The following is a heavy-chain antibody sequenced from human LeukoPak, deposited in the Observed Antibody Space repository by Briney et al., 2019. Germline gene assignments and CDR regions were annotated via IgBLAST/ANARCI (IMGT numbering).Heavy chain of an antibody. CDR3: ARGPYCSGGSCYSWVDY. J-gene: IGHJ4*02. Sequence: PSETLSLTCAVYGGSFSGYYWSWIRQPPGKGLEWIGEINHSGSTNYNPSLKSRVTISVDTSKNQFSLKLSSVTAAATAVYYCARGPYCSGGSCYSWVDYWGQGTLVTVSS. D-gene: IGHD2-15*01. V-gene: IGHV4-34*01. CDR1: GGSFSGYY. CDR2: INHSGST.